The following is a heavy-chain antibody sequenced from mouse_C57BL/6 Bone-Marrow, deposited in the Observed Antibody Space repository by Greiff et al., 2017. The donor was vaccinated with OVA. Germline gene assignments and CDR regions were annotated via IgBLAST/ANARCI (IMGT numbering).Heavy chain of an antibody. V-gene: IGHV1-55*01. Sequence: QVHVKQPGAELVKPGASVKMSCKASGYTFTSYWITWVKQRPGQGLEWIGDIYPGSGSTNYNEKFKSKATLTVDTSSSTAYMQLSSLTSEDSAVYYCASLHLSPDYWGQGTTLTVSS. D-gene: IGHD6-2*01. CDR2: IYPGSGST. CDR1: GYTFTSYW. J-gene: IGHJ2*01. CDR3: ASLHLSPDY.